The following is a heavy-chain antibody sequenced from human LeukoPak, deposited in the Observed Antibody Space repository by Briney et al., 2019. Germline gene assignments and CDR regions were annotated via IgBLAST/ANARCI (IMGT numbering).Heavy chain of an antibody. J-gene: IGHJ6*02. D-gene: IGHD6-19*01. Sequence: ASVKVSCKASGYTFTSYDINWVRQATGQGLEGMGWMNPNSGNTGYAQKFQGRVTMTRNTSISTAYMELSSLRSEDTAVYYCARGIAVAGDSYYYYYGMDVWGQGTTVTVSS. CDR3: ARGIAVAGDSYYYYYGMDV. CDR2: MNPNSGNT. CDR1: GYTFTSYD. V-gene: IGHV1-8*01.